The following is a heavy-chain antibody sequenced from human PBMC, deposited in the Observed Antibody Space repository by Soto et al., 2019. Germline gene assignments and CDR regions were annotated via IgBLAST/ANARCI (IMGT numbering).Heavy chain of an antibody. CDR1: GFIFNNYA. CDR2: ISGRGGNT. Sequence: GGSLSLSCAASGFIFNNYAINWVRQVPGKGLEWVSGISGRGGNTFYADSMKGRFAIGRDFSDNSVYLEMNNLRADDTAVYFCAKGVLSFHYGMEVWGQGATVTVSS. J-gene: IGHJ6*02. D-gene: IGHD3-10*01. CDR3: AKGVLSFHYGMEV. V-gene: IGHV3-23*01.